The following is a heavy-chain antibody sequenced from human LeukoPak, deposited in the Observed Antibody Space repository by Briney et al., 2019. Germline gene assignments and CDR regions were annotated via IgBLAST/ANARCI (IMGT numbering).Heavy chain of an antibody. CDR2: IYYSGST. J-gene: IGHJ5*02. Sequence: SETLSLTCTVSGGSISSSNYYWGWIRQPPGKGLEWIGSIYYSGSTYYNPSLKSRVTISVDTSKNQISLKLSSVTAADTAVYYCARHGWGWELPNWFDPWGQGTLVTVSS. V-gene: IGHV4-39*01. CDR3: ARHGWGWELPNWFDP. D-gene: IGHD1-26*01. CDR1: GGSISSSNYY.